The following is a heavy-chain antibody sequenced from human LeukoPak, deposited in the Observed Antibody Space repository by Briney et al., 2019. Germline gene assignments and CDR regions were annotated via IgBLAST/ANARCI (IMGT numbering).Heavy chain of an antibody. CDR1: GFTFSSYS. D-gene: IGHD6-19*01. V-gene: IGHV3-21*01. J-gene: IGHJ5*02. CDR2: ISSSSSYI. CDR3: ATAGQYRFDN. Sequence: PGGSPRLSCAASGFTFSSYSMNWVRQAPGKGLEWVSSISSSSSYIYYADSVKGRFTISRDNAKNTLYLQMNSLTDDDTAVYYCATAGQYRFDNWGQGTLVTVSS.